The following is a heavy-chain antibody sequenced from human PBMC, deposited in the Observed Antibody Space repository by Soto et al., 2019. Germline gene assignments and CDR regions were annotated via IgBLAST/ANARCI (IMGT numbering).Heavy chain of an antibody. J-gene: IGHJ4*02. CDR3: TREVQPVIRREYDY. CDR2: IDGRGTRT. V-gene: IGHV3-21*01. Sequence: GGSLRLSCEASGFTFGRHTMNWVRQAPGKGLEWVSSIDGRGTRTFYADALKGRFTISRDNARNSLYLQMNSLRAEDTAVYYCTREVQPVIRREYDYWGQGALVTVSS. CDR1: GFTFGRHT.